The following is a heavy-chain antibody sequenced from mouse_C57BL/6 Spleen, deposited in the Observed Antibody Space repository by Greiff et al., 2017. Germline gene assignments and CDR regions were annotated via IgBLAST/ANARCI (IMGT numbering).Heavy chain of an antibody. V-gene: IGHV1-62-3*01. J-gene: IGHJ4*01. CDR2: IDPNSGGT. D-gene: IGHD1-1*01. CDR1: GYTFTSYW. CDR3: ARDYGSRFYAMDY. Sequence: QVQLQQPGAELVKPGASVKLSCKASGYTFTSYWMHWVKQRPGRGLEWIGRIDPNSGGTKYNEKFKDKATLTADKSSSTAYMQLSSLTSEDSAVYYCARDYGSRFYAMDYWGQGTSVTVSS.